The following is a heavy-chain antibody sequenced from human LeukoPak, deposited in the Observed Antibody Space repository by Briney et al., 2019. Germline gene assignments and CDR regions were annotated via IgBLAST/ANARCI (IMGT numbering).Heavy chain of an antibody. D-gene: IGHD3-9*01. CDR2: IYYSGST. J-gene: IGHJ4*02. V-gene: IGHV4-59*01. Sequence: PSETLSLTCAVYGGSFSGYYWSWIRQPPGKGLEWIGYIYYSGSTNYNPSLKSRVTISVDTSKNQFSLKLSSVTAADTAVYYCARAALRYFDWLLEGTYYFDYWGQGTLVTVSS. CDR1: GGSFSGYY. CDR3: ARAALRYFDWLLEGTYYFDY.